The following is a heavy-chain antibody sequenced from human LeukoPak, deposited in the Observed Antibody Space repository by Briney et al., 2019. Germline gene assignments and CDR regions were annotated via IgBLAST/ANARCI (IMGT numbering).Heavy chain of an antibody. Sequence: SETLSLTCSVSGGSIGNGDYYWGWIRQAPGKGLECIGSIFFGGSTHYNPSLKSRATISVDTSKNQFSLKLTSVTAADAAMYYCARQLPTAAADTRGYFDYWGQGTVVTVSS. CDR2: IFFGGST. CDR3: ARQLPTAAADTRGYFDY. D-gene: IGHD6-25*01. J-gene: IGHJ4*01. CDR1: GGSIGNGDYY. V-gene: IGHV4-39*01.